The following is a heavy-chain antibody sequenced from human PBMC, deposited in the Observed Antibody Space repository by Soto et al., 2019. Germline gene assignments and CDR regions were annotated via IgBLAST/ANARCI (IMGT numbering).Heavy chain of an antibody. J-gene: IGHJ4*02. CDR1: GYTFTSYD. Sequence: GASVKVSCKASGYTFTSYDINWVRQATGQGLEWMGWMNPNSGNTGYAQKFQGRVTMTRNTSISTAYMELSSLRSEDTAVYYCARDYGDYVILNGYYFDYWGQGTLVTVSS. CDR3: ARDYGDYVILNGYYFDY. D-gene: IGHD4-17*01. CDR2: MNPNSGNT. V-gene: IGHV1-8*01.